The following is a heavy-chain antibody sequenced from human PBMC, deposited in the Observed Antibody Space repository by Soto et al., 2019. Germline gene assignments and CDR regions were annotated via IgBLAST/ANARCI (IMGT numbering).Heavy chain of an antibody. Sequence: QVQLVQSGAEVREPGASVKVSCKTSGYTFSRYGITWVRQAPGQGLEWKGWINGNTGQTIYAINLEDRLTISTDTSTDTASLELRSLKPDDTAVYYCAREIKREPLPYRGPGTLVTVSS. D-gene: IGHD1-26*01. CDR1: GYTFSRYG. CDR3: AREIKREPLPY. CDR2: INGNTGQT. V-gene: IGHV1-18*01. J-gene: IGHJ4*02.